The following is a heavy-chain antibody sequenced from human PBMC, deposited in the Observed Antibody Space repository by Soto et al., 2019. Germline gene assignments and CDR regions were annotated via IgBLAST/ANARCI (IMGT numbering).Heavy chain of an antibody. V-gene: IGHV3-30-3*01. D-gene: IGHD4-17*01. CDR2: ISYDGSNK. Sequence: GGSLRLSCAASGFTFSSYAMHWVRQAPGKGLEWVAVISYDGSNKYYADSVKGRFTISRDNSKNTLYLQMNSLRAEDTAVYYCARVNVRRSMTSLADYWGQGTLVTVSS. J-gene: IGHJ4*02. CDR3: ARVNVRRSMTSLADY. CDR1: GFTFSSYA.